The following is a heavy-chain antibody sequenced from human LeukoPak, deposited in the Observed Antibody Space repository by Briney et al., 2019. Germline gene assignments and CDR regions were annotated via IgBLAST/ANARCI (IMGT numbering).Heavy chain of an antibody. J-gene: IGHJ5*02. Sequence: GGSLRLSCAASGFTLSTYGMHWVRQAPGKGLEWVAFIRYDGSNKYYADSVKGRFTISRDNSKNTLYLQMNSLRAEDTAVYYCAKGYYGSGTYGWFDPWGQGTLVTVSS. V-gene: IGHV3-30*02. D-gene: IGHD3-10*01. CDR1: GFTLSTYG. CDR2: IRYDGSNK. CDR3: AKGYYGSGTYGWFDP.